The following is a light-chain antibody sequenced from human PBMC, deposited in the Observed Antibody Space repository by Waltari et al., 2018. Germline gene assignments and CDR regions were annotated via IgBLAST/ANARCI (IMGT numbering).Light chain of an antibody. Sequence: DIQMTQSPSTLSASVGDRVTITCRASQSTNWLAWYQQKPGKAPKLLIYRASNLESGVPXXXXGSGXXXXFTLTXSXLQPXXXXXXXCQQYDNYWTFGQGTKVEIK. V-gene: IGKV1-5*03. CDR1: QSTNW. CDR2: RAS. J-gene: IGKJ1*01. CDR3: QQYDNYWT.